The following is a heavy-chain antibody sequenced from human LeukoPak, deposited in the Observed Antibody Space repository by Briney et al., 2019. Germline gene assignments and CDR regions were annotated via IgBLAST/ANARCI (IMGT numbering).Heavy chain of an antibody. V-gene: IGHV1-18*01. J-gene: IGHJ4*02. CDR2: ISAYNGNT. D-gene: IGHD2-15*01. CDR3: ARRYYSGGSCYSNFDY. Sequence: ASVKVSCKASGYTFTNYGISWVRQAPGQGLEWMGWISAYNGNTNYAQKLQGRVTMTTDTSTSTAYMELRSLRSDDTAVYYCARRYYSGGSCYSNFDYWGQGTLVTVSS. CDR1: GYTFTNYG.